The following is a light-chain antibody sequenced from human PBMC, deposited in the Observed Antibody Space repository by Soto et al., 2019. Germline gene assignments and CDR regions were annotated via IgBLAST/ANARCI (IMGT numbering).Light chain of an antibody. J-gene: IGLJ1*01. V-gene: IGLV2-14*01. Sequence: QSVLTQPASVSGSPGQSITISCTGTSSDIGYYDYVSWYQHHSGKAPKLIIYEVNSRPSGVSNRFSGSKSVNTASLTISGLQAEDEAYYFCSSHSSSSAYYVFGTGTKLTVL. CDR2: EVN. CDR3: SSHSSSSAYYV. CDR1: SSDIGYYDY.